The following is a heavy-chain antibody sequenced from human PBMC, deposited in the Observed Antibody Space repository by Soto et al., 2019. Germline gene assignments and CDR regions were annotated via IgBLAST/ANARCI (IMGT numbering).Heavy chain of an antibody. J-gene: IGHJ4*02. CDR3: ARGGGSTKVDY. CDR1: GGSITSSGYY. D-gene: IGHD2-2*01. CDR2: TSNSGST. V-gene: IGHV4-31*03. Sequence: QVQLQESGPGLVKPSQTLSLTCTVSGGSITSSGYYWSWIRQHPGEGLEWIGFTSNSGSTSYNPALKRRVTISVDPSSNQFSPNLKSVNAADPAVYYCARGGGSTKVDYWGQGTLVTVSP.